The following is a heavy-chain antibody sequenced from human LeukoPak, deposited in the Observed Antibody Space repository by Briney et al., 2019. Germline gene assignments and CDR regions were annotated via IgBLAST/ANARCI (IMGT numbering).Heavy chain of an antibody. V-gene: IGHV3-11*01. CDR3: ASNPEWEWEGFDY. Sequence: GGSLRLSCAASGFTFSDYYMSWIRQAPGKGLEWVSYISSSGSTIYYADSVKGRFTISRDNAKNSLYLQMNSLRAEDTAVYYCASNPEWEWEGFDYWGQGTLVTVSS. D-gene: IGHD1-26*01. CDR1: GFTFSDYY. CDR2: ISSSGSTI. J-gene: IGHJ4*02.